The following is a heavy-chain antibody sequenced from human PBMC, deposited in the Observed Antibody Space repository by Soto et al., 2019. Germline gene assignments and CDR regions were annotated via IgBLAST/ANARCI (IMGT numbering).Heavy chain of an antibody. CDR3: ARDYYRFNSSYGFSMDV. CDR1: GFTFSSYA. D-gene: IGHD5-12*01. Sequence: PGGSLRLSCAASGFTFSSYAMHWVRQAPGKGLEWVAVISYDGSYKYYADSVKGRFTISRDNSKNTLYLQMNSLRAEDTAVYYCARDYYRFNSSYGFSMDVWGQGTTVTAP. CDR2: ISYDGSYK. J-gene: IGHJ6*02. V-gene: IGHV3-30-3*01.